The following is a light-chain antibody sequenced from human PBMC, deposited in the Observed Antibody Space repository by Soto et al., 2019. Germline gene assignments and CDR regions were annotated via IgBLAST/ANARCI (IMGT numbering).Light chain of an antibody. J-gene: IGLJ7*01. CDR3: ASYTSSSTSVI. V-gene: IGLV2-14*01. CDR1: RSNVGGYQY. Sequence: QSVMPQPASVTGSPGQSITISCTGTRSNVGGYQYVSWYQQHPDKAPKLIIFEVSNRPSGISSRFSGSKSGNTASLTISGLQAEDEADYYCASYTSSSTSVIFGRGTQPTVL. CDR2: EVS.